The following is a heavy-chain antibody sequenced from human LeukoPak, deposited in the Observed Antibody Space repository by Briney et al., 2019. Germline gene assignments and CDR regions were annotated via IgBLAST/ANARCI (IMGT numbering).Heavy chain of an antibody. J-gene: IGHJ4*02. CDR3: TTGLPVEDGHDY. CDR1: GFTFSNAW. D-gene: IGHD5-18*01. V-gene: IGHV3-15*01. Sequence: GGSLRLSCAASGFTFSNAWMSWVRQAPGKGLEWVGRIKSITDGGTTDYAAPVKGRFTISRDDSKNTLYLQMNSLKTEDTAVYYCTTGLPVEDGHDYWGQGTLVTVSS. CDR2: IKSITDGGTT.